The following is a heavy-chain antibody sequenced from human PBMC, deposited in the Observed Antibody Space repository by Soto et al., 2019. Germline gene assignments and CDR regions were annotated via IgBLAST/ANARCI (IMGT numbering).Heavy chain of an antibody. CDR3: ARGITGTTFDFDY. CDR2: IYYSGST. V-gene: IGHV4-59*01. CDR1: CGSISSYY. J-gene: IGHJ4*01. Sequence: SETLSLTCTVSCGSISSYYWSWIRQPPGKGLEWIGYIYYSGSTNYNPSLKSRVTISVDTSKNQFSLRLSSVTAADTAVYYCARGITGTTFDFDYWGQGTLVTVSS. D-gene: IGHD1-7*01.